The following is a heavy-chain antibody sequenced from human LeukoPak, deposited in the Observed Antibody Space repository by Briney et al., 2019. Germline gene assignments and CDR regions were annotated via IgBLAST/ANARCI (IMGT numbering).Heavy chain of an antibody. Sequence: GGSLRLSCVASGFTFSHYAMSWVRQAPGKGLDWVSTISDSSVNTHYADSVKGRFIISRDNSRDTLFLQMNSLRVEDSAVYYCAKDVGPILFDYWSQGTLVTVSS. J-gene: IGHJ4*02. CDR2: ISDSSVNT. CDR1: GFTFSHYA. V-gene: IGHV3-23*01. D-gene: IGHD1-26*01. CDR3: AKDVGPILFDY.